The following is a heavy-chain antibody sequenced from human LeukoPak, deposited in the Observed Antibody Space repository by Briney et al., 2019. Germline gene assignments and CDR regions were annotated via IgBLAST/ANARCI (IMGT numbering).Heavy chain of an antibody. CDR3: AKVPSFTPSYYFDY. D-gene: IGHD2/OR15-2a*01. CDR2: ISGSGGSP. V-gene: IGHV3-23*01. CDR1: GFTFSSYA. J-gene: IGHJ4*02. Sequence: GGSLRLSCAASGFTFSSYAMNWVRQAPGKGLEWVPAISGSGGSPFYTDSVKGRFTISRDNSKNTLYLQMNSLRAEDTAVYYCAKVPSFTPSYYFDYWGQGTLVTVSS.